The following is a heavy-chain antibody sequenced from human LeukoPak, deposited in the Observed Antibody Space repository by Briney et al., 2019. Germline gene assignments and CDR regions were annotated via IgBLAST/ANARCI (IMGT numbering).Heavy chain of an antibody. CDR2: IWPDENRK. V-gene: IGHV3-33*03. Sequence: GGSLRLSCAASGFTFRHYGFHWVRQAPGRGLEWAAVIWPDENRKLYADSVRGRFTISRDNSKSTVYLEMNSLRVEDTAVYHCIVVVVPAAVWQFEFWGHGTPVIVSS. CDR1: GFTFRHYG. D-gene: IGHD2-15*01. J-gene: IGHJ2*01. CDR3: IVVVVPAAVWQFEF.